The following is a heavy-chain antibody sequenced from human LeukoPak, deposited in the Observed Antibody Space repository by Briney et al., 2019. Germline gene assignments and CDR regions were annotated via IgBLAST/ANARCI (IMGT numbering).Heavy chain of an antibody. CDR1: GGSFSGYY. Sequence: SETLSLTCAVYGGSFSGYYWSWIRQPPGKGLEWIGEINHSGSTNYNPSLKSRVTISVDTSKNQFSLKLSSVTAADTAVYYCARLGPVTTWWFDPWGQGTLVTVSS. J-gene: IGHJ5*02. D-gene: IGHD4-11*01. V-gene: IGHV4-34*01. CDR3: ARLGPVTTWWFDP. CDR2: INHSGST.